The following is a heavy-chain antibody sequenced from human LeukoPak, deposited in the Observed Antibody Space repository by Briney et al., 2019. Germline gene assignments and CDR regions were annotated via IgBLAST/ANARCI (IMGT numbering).Heavy chain of an antibody. V-gene: IGHV3-74*01. CDR3: AISIAAPGTPDF. Sequence: GGSLRLSCAASGFTFCKYWVHWVRHAPGEGLVWVSRKYKDGRRPEYAESVRGLFTLSRDNGKNTLYMQINTPRDDDTAVCYFAISIAAPGTPDFWGQGTLVTVSS. J-gene: IGHJ4*02. D-gene: IGHD6-13*01. CDR1: GFTFCKYW. CDR2: KYKDGRRP.